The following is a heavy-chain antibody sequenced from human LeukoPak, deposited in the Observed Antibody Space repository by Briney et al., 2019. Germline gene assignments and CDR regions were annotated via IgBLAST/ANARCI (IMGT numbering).Heavy chain of an antibody. D-gene: IGHD3-3*01. J-gene: IGHJ6*03. Sequence: SQTLSLTCTVSGGSISSGSYCWSWIRQPAGKGLEWIGRIYTSGSTNYNPSLKSRVTISVDTSKNQFSLKLSSVTAADTAVYYCARVMYYDFWSGYMDVWSKGTTVTVSS. V-gene: IGHV4-61*02. CDR2: IYTSGST. CDR1: GGSISSGSYC. CDR3: ARVMYYDFWSGYMDV.